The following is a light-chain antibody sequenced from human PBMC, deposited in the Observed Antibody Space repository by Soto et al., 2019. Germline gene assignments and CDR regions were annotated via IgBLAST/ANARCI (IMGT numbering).Light chain of an antibody. CDR2: SAS. J-gene: IGKJ1*01. CDR1: QSVGSN. CDR3: QQYMNWPPKT. Sequence: EIVMTQSPGTLSVSPGEQATLSCRVSQSVGSNVAWYQQKPGQAPRLLISSASTRATGIPARFSGTGSGTEFTLTISSLESEDFAIYYCQQYMNWPPKTFGQGTRVEIK. V-gene: IGKV3-15*01.